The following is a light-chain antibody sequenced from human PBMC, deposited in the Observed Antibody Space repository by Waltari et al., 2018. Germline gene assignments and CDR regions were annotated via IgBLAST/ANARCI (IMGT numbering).Light chain of an antibody. CDR2: WAS. V-gene: IGKV4-1*01. J-gene: IGKJ3*01. CDR3: QQYYSSPPVT. Sequence: DFVMTQSPDSLAVSLGERATINCRSSQSVFYSPTNKNYLAWYQQKPGQPPKLLIYWASTRQSGVPDRFSGSGSGTDFPLTITNLQAEDVAVYYCQQYYSSPPVTFGTGTKVEIK. CDR1: QSVFYSPTNKNY.